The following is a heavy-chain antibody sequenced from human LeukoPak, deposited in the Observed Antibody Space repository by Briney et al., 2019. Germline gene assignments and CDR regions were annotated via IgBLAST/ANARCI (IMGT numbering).Heavy chain of an antibody. Sequence: ASVKVSCKASGYIFTSYGMSWVRQAPGQGLEWMGWISAYNGNTNYAQKLQGRVTMTTDTSTSTAYMELRSLRSDDTAVYYCAGDMKRSRARWENLGFDPWGQGTLVTVSS. D-gene: IGHD1-26*01. CDR2: ISAYNGNT. V-gene: IGHV1-18*01. CDR3: AGDMKRSRARWENLGFDP. J-gene: IGHJ5*02. CDR1: GYIFTSYG.